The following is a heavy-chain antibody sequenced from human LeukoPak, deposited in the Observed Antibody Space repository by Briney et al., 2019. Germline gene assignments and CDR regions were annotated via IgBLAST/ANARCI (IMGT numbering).Heavy chain of an antibody. Sequence: SQTLSLTCAISVGSVSSNIATWTCVRQSPSRCLEWLGSTYYRSKWSSDYEPSVQRRITINADTSNHQLSLQLDSVTPEDTAVYYCARGLVVVAATRGTSSYYYYMDLWGKGTTVTVSS. D-gene: IGHD2-15*01. CDR3: ARGLVVVAATRGTSSYYYYMDL. CDR2: TYYRSKWSS. J-gene: IGHJ6*03. CDR1: VGSVSSNIAT. V-gene: IGHV6-1*01.